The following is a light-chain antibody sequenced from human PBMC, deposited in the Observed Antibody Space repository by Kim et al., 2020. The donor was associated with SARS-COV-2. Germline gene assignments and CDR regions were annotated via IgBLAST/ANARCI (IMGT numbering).Light chain of an antibody. V-gene: IGKV3-20*01. CDR1: QSVSSSY. Sequence: EIVLTQSPGTLSLSPAERATLSCRASQSVSSSYLAWYQQKPGQAPRLLIYGASSRATGIPDRFSGSGSGTDFTLTISRLEPEDFAVYYCQQYGSSPLHTFGQGTKLEI. J-gene: IGKJ2*01. CDR3: QQYGSSPLHT. CDR2: GAS.